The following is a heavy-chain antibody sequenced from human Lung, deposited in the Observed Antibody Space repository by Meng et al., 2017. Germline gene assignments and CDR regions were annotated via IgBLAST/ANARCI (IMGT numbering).Heavy chain of an antibody. CDR3: ARPKQANWYFDL. Sequence: QVQLQQWGVGLLKPSETLSLTWAGDGGSFSGYYWSWIRQPPGKGLEWIGEINHSGSTNYNPSLKSRVTISVDTSKNQFSLKLSSVAAADTAVYYCARPKQANWYFDLWGRGTLVTVSS. J-gene: IGHJ2*01. V-gene: IGHV4-34*01. CDR1: GGSFSGYY. D-gene: IGHD1/OR15-1a*01. CDR2: INHSGST.